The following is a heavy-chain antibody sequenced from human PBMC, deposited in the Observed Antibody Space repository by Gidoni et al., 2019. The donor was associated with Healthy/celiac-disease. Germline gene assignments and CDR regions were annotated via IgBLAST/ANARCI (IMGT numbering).Heavy chain of an antibody. CDR3: ARAPRDFGIVATSVVSYFDY. CDR2: IYDSGST. V-gene: IGHV4-30-4*01. CDR1: GGSISSGDYY. J-gene: IGHJ4*02. Sequence: QVQLQESGPGLVKPSQTLSLTCTVSGGSISSGDYYWSWIRQPPGKGLEWIGYIYDSGSTYYNPSLKSRVTISVDTSKNQFSLKLSSVTAADTAVYYCARAPRDFGIVATSVVSYFDYWGQGTLVTVSS. D-gene: IGHD5-12*01.